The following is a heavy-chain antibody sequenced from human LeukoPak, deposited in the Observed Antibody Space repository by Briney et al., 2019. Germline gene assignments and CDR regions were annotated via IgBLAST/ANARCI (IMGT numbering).Heavy chain of an antibody. Sequence: VGSLRLSCAASGFTFSSYSMNWVRQAPGKGLEWVSYISSSSSTIYYADSVKGRFTISRDNAKNSLYLQMNSLRAEDTAVYYCARDGNRRGYCSSTSCPNWFDPWGQGTLVTVSS. CDR3: ARDGNRRGYCSSTSCPNWFDP. CDR1: GFTFSSYS. D-gene: IGHD2-2*01. J-gene: IGHJ5*02. V-gene: IGHV3-48*01. CDR2: ISSSSSTI.